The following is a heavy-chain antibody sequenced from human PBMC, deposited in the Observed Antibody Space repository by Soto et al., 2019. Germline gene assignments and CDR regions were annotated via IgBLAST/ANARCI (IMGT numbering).Heavy chain of an antibody. Sequence: SETLSLTCTVSGGSISSGGYYWSWIRQHPGKGLEWIGYIYNGGSTYNNPSLESRVTMSVDTSKNQLSLTLSSVSAADTAVYYCARGPSGDKVDSWGQGTLVTVSS. V-gene: IGHV4-30-4*08. J-gene: IGHJ4*02. D-gene: IGHD7-27*01. CDR2: IYNGGST. CDR1: GGSISSGGYY. CDR3: ARGPSGDKVDS.